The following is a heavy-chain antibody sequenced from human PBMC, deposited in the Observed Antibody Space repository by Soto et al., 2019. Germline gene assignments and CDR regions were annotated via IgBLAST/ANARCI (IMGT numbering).Heavy chain of an antibody. D-gene: IGHD3-22*01. CDR2: IKQDGSEK. Sequence: PGGSLRLSCAASGFTFSSYGMHWVRQAPGKGLEWVANIKQDGSEKYYVDSVKGRFTISRDNAKNSLYLQMNSLRAEDTAVFYCARDRYYDTSAKYYSYYGMDVWGQGTTVTVSS. V-gene: IGHV3-7*01. J-gene: IGHJ6*02. CDR1: GFTFSSYG. CDR3: ARDRYYDTSAKYYSYYGMDV.